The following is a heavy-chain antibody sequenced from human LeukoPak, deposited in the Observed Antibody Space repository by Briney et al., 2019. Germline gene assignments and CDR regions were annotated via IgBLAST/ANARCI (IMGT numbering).Heavy chain of an antibody. Sequence: GGSLRLSCAASGFTFSSYAMTWVRKAPGKGLEWVSSISVSGGTTYYADSVKGRFTISRDSSKNTLYLQMNSLRAEDTAVYYCAKDRYSYAFEYSDSWGQGTLVTVSS. CDR2: ISVSGGTT. V-gene: IGHV3-23*01. CDR3: AKDRYSYAFEYSDS. D-gene: IGHD5-18*01. J-gene: IGHJ4*02. CDR1: GFTFSSYA.